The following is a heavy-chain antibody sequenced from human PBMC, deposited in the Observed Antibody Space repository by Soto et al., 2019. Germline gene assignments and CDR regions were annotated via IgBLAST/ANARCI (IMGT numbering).Heavy chain of an antibody. Sequence: PSETLSLTCTVSGGSISSYYWSWIRQPPGKGLEWIGYIYYSGSTYYNPSLKSRVTISVDTSKNQFSLKLSSVTAADTAVYSWAHYSSGRVFDIWGQGTMVTVSS. D-gene: IGHD6-19*01. CDR3: AHYSSGRVFDI. J-gene: IGHJ3*02. CDR2: IYYSGST. V-gene: IGHV4-59*06. CDR1: GGSISSYY.